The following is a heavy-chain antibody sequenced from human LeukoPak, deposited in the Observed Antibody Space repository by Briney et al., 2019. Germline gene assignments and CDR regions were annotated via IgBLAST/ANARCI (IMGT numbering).Heavy chain of an antibody. CDR3: ARSKAHLSTSWYGTWFDP. D-gene: IGHD2-2*01. Sequence: PSETLSLTCTVSGYSFSSGYYWGWIRPPPGKGLEWIGIMYHSGDTYYNPSLKSRVTISVDTSKNQLSLKLSSVTAADTAVYYCARSKAHLSTSWYGTWFDPWGQGTLVTVSS. V-gene: IGHV4-38-2*02. CDR1: GYSFSSGYY. CDR2: MYHSGDT. J-gene: IGHJ5*02.